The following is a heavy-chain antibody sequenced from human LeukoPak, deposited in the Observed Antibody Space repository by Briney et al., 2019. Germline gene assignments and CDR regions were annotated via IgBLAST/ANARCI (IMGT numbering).Heavy chain of an antibody. CDR3: ARDRGFMVRGSMRGYDDYYYYMDV. J-gene: IGHJ6*03. CDR1: GASITSGTYY. Sequence: SETLSLTCTVSGASITSGTYYWSWIRQPAGEGLECIGRLYTSGRTNYNPSLKSRVTISVDTSKNQFSLKLSSVTAADTAIYYCARDRGFMVRGSMRGYDDYYYYMDVWGKGTTVTISS. V-gene: IGHV4-61*02. D-gene: IGHD3-10*01. CDR2: LYTSGRT.